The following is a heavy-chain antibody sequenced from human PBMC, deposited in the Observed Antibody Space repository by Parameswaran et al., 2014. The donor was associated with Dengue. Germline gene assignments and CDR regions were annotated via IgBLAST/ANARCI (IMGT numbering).Heavy chain of an antibody. CDR3: ARELAMVRGVYFDY. D-gene: IGHD3-10*01. CDR2: IYYSGST. Sequence: WIRQPPGKGLEWIGYIYYSGSTNYNPSLKSRVTISVDTSKNQFSLKLSSVTAADTAVYYCARELAMVRGVYFDYWGQGTLVTVSS. J-gene: IGHJ4*02. V-gene: IGHV4-59*01.